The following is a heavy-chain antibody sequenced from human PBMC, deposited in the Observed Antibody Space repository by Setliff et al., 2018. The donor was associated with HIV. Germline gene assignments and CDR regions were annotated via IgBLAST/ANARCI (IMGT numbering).Heavy chain of an antibody. CDR2: ISSSSSYT. J-gene: IGHJ6*03. D-gene: IGHD2-15*01. CDR1: GFTFSTYP. V-gene: IGHV3-23*01. CDR3: AKHECSGGCYYYMDV. Sequence: PGGSLRLSCAASGFTFSTYPMSWIRQAPGKGLKWVSYISSSSSYTNYADSVKGRFTISRDKSKNTLYLQLNSLRAEDTAVYYCAKHECSGGCYYYMDVWGKGIMVTVSS.